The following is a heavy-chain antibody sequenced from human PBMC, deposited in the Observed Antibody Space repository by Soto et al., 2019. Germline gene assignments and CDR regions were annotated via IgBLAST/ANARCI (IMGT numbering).Heavy chain of an antibody. Sequence: QVQLQESGPGLVKPSETLYLTCTVSGGSISSYYWSWIRQPPGKGLEWIGYIYYSGSTNYNPSLKSRVTISVDTSKNQFSLKLSSVTAADTAVYYCARGGSVTTDWFDPWGQGTLVTVSS. CDR2: IYYSGST. J-gene: IGHJ5*02. D-gene: IGHD4-4*01. CDR1: GGSISSYY. V-gene: IGHV4-59*01. CDR3: ARGGSVTTDWFDP.